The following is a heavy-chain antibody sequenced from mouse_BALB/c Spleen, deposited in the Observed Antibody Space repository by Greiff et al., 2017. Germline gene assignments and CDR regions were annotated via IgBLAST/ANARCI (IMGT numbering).Heavy chain of an antibody. V-gene: IGHV5-6-4*01. CDR3: TREGYLAWFAY. Sequence: EVQLVESGGGLVKPGGSLKLSCAASGFTFSSYTMSWVRQTPEKRLEWVATISSGGSYTYYPDSVKGRFTISRDNAKNTLYLQMSSLKSEDTAMYYCTREGYLAWFAYWGQGTLVTVSA. CDR2: ISSGGSYT. CDR1: GFTFSSYT. J-gene: IGHJ3*01.